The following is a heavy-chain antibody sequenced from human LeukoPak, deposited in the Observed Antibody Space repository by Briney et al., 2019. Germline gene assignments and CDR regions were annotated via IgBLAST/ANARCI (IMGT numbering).Heavy chain of an antibody. CDR2: ISGSGGST. J-gene: IGHJ5*02. V-gene: IGHV3-23*01. D-gene: IGHD1-14*01. CDR3: TNRPGWFDP. CDR1: GFTFSSYA. Sequence: GSLRLSCAASGFTFSSYAMSWVRQAPGKGLEWVSAISGSGGSTYYADSVKGRFTISRDNSKNTLYLQINGLRAEDTAVYYCTNRPGWFDPWGQGTLVTVSS.